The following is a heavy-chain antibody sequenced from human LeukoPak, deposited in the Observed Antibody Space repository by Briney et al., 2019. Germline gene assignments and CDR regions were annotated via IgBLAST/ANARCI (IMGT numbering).Heavy chain of an antibody. CDR3: AGLDRTGGEGY. V-gene: IGHV1-2*02. D-gene: IGHD1-14*01. CDR1: GYTFTGYY. CDR2: INPNSGGT. J-gene: IGHJ4*02. Sequence: ASVKVSCKASGYTFTGYYMHWVRQAPGQGLEWMGWINPNSGGTNYAQKFQGRVTMTRAMSISTAYMDLISLTSDDTAVYYCAGLDRTGGEGYWGQGTLVTVSS.